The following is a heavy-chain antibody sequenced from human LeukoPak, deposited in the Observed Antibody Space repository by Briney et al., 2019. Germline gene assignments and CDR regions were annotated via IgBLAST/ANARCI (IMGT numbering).Heavy chain of an antibody. CDR2: ITSNGGGT. Sequence: GGSLRLSCSASGFTFSTHAMHWVRQAPGKGLEYVSSITSNGGGTFYADSVKGRFTISRDNSKNTLYLQMSRLRAEDTAVYYCVRRGDAYDIWGQGTMVTVSS. CDR3: VRRGDAYDI. J-gene: IGHJ3*02. CDR1: GFTFSTHA. V-gene: IGHV3-64D*09.